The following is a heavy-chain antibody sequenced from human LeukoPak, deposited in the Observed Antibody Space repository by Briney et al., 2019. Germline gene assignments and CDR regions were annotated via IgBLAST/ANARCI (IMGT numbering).Heavy chain of an antibody. CDR1: GGSISGYL. V-gene: IGHV4-59*08. CDR2: IYYNGAT. CDR3: ARHDPVGHYQHCMDV. Sequence: SETLSLTCTVSGGSISGYLWSCIRRTPGKGPEWIGYIYYNGATLYSPSLRSRVTMSVDTSKNQFSLKLSSVTAADTAVYYCARHDPVGHYQHCMDVWGQGTTVTVSS. J-gene: IGHJ6*02. D-gene: IGHD1-26*01.